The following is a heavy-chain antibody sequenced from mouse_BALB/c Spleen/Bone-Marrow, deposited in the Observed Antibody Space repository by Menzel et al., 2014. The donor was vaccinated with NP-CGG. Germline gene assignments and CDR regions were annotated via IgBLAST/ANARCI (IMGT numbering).Heavy chain of an antibody. Sequence: VQGVESGAELARPGASVKLSCKASGYTFTSYWMQWVKQRPGQGLEWIGAIYPGDGDTRYTQKFKGKATLTADKSSSTAYMQLSSLASEDSAVYYCARGGENGNYDAMDYWGQGTSVTVSS. CDR3: ARGGENGNYDAMDY. CDR1: GYTFTSYW. CDR2: IYPGDGDT. D-gene: IGHD2-1*01. J-gene: IGHJ4*01. V-gene: IGHV1-87*01.